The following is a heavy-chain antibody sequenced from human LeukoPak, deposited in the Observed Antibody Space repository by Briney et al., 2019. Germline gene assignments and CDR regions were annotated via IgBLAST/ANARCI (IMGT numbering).Heavy chain of an antibody. CDR2: IYTSGST. Sequence: SETLSLTCTVSGGSISSYYWSWIRQPPGKGLEWIGYIYTSGSTNYNPSLKSRVTISVDTSKNQFSLKPSSVTAADTAVYYCARHDCSSTSCYTGFDYWGQGTLVTVSS. CDR1: GGSISSYY. CDR3: ARHDCSSTSCYTGFDY. D-gene: IGHD2-2*02. J-gene: IGHJ4*02. V-gene: IGHV4-4*09.